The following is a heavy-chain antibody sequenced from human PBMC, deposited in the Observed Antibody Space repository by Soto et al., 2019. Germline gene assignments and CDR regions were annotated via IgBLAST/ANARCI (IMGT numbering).Heavy chain of an antibody. CDR1: GYTFTSYA. D-gene: IGHD3-22*01. Sequence: ASVKVSCKASGYTFTSYAMHWVRQAPGQRLEWMGWINAGNGNTKYSQKFQGRVTITRDTSASTAYMELSSLRSEDTAVYYCARSWIVVVINDYFDPWGQGTLVTVSS. CDR2: INAGNGNT. V-gene: IGHV1-3*01. J-gene: IGHJ4*02. CDR3: ARSWIVVVINDYFDP.